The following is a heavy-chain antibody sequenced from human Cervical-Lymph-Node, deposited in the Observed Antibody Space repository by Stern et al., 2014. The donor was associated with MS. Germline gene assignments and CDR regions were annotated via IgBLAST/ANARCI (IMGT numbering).Heavy chain of an antibody. D-gene: IGHD3-10*01. CDR3: SKDTYGPEDF. CDR2: INRDGTSP. J-gene: IGHJ4*02. Sequence: EVQLVESGGGLVQPGGSLTLSCVASGFSIRSYWMHWGRQGPGRGLEWVARINRDGTSPDPAVSVRGRFTISRDNARNTLYLQMHSLRAEDAAVYYCSKDTYGPEDFWGQGTSVTVSS. CDR1: GFSIRSYW. V-gene: IGHV3-74*02.